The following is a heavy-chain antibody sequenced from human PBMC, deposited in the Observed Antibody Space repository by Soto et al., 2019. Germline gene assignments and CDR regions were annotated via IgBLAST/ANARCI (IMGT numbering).Heavy chain of an antibody. D-gene: IGHD6-13*01. V-gene: IGHV3-43*01. CDR2: IRWDGGNT. CDR1: GFTFNDYT. J-gene: IGHJ4*02. CDR3: VKAWSHSTTWFDY. Sequence: GGSLTLSCAASGFTFNDYTMHWVRQPPGKGLEWVSLIRWDGGNTSYADSVKGRFTISRDNSKNSLYLQMNSLRTEDTAFYYCVKAWSHSTTWFDYWGQGTLVTVSS.